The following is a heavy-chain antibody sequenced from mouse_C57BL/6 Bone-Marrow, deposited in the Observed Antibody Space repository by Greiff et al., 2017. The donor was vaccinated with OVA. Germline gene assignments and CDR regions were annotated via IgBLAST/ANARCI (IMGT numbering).Heavy chain of an antibody. CDR3: ARSGSNYGDYAMDY. CDR1: GYTFTSYW. J-gene: IGHJ4*01. Sequence: VQLQQPGAELVMPGASVKLSCKASGYTFTSYWMHWVKQRPGQGLEWIGELDPSDSYTNYTQKFTGKSTLTVDKSSSTAYMQLSSLTSEDSAVYYCARSGSNYGDYAMDYWGQGTSVTVSS. V-gene: IGHV1-69*01. CDR2: LDPSDSYT. D-gene: IGHD2-5*01.